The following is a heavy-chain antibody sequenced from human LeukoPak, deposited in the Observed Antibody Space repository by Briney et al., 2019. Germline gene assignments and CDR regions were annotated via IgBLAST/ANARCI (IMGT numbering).Heavy chain of an antibody. V-gene: IGHV3-11*01. CDR1: GFTFSDYY. J-gene: IGHJ5*02. CDR2: LSGSGEII. Sequence: GGSLRLSCAASGFTFSDYYMSWVRQAPGKGLEWVSFLSGSGEIIYYADSVKGRFTISRDNDKNSLYLQMNSLRAEDTAVYHCASAGQNNWFDPWGEGSLDTLS. CDR3: ASAGQNNWFDP.